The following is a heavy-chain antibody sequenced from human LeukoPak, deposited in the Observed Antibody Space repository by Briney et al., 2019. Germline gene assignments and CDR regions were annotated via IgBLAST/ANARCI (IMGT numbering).Heavy chain of an antibody. Sequence: SQTLSLTCTVSGGSISSGDYCWSWIRQPPGKGLEWIGYIYYSGSTYYNPSLKSRVTISVDTSKNQFSLKLSSVTAADTAVYYCAGLPLAYCGGDCYSFDYWGQGTLVTVSS. CDR2: IYYSGST. D-gene: IGHD2-21*02. CDR3: AGLPLAYCGGDCYSFDY. V-gene: IGHV4-30-4*01. CDR1: GGSISSGDYC. J-gene: IGHJ4*02.